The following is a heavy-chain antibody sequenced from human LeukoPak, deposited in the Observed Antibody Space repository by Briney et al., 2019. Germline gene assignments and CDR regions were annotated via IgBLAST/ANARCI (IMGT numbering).Heavy chain of an antibody. CDR2: IKQDGSEK. V-gene: IGHV3-7*01. CDR1: GFTFSSYW. Sequence: LRLSXAASGFTFSSYWMSWVRQAPGKGLEWVANIKQDGSEKYYVDSVKGRFTISRDNAKNSLYLQMNSLRAEDTAVYYCARDSRYCSSTSCFNWFDPWGQGTLVTVSS. D-gene: IGHD2-2*01. J-gene: IGHJ5*02. CDR3: ARDSRYCSSTSCFNWFDP.